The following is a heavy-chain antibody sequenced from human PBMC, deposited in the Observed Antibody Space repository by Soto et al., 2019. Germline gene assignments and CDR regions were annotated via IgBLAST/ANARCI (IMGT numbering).Heavy chain of an antibody. V-gene: IGHV3-66*01. Sequence: GGSLRLSCAASGFTVSSNYMSWVRQAPGKGLEWVSVIYSGGSTYYADSVKGRFTISRDNSKNTLYLQMNSLRAEDTAVYYCARDVMDGAAAGTEAFDIWGQGTMVTVSS. D-gene: IGHD6-13*01. CDR2: IYSGGST. J-gene: IGHJ3*02. CDR3: ARDVMDGAAAGTEAFDI. CDR1: GFTVSSNY.